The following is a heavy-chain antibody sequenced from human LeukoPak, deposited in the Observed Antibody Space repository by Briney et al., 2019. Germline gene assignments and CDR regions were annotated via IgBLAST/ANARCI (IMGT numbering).Heavy chain of an antibody. Sequence: PSETLSLTCTVSGGSISSSSYYWGWIRQPPGKGLEWIGSIYYSGSTYYNPSLKSRVTISVDTSKNQFSLKLSSVTAADTAVYYCARAVNPEGPDHWGQGTLVTVSS. V-gene: IGHV4-39*01. CDR2: IYYSGST. CDR1: GGSISSSSYY. CDR3: ARAVNPEGPDH. J-gene: IGHJ4*02.